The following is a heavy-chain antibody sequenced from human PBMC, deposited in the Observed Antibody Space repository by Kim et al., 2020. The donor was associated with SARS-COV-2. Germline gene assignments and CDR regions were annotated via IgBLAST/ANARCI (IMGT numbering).Heavy chain of an antibody. Sequence: ASVKVSCKASGYTFTSYGISWVRQAPGQGLEWMGWISAYNGNTNYAQKLQGRVTMTTDTSTSTAYMELRSLRSDDTAVYYCARDLELLLGDRPQQYYYYYYGMDVWGQGTTVTVSS. D-gene: IGHD1-26*01. CDR2: ISAYNGNT. CDR1: GYTFTSYG. V-gene: IGHV1-18*01. CDR3: ARDLELLLGDRPQQYYYYYYGMDV. J-gene: IGHJ6*02.